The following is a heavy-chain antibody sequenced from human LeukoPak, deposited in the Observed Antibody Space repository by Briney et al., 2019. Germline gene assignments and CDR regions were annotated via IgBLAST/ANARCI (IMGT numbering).Heavy chain of an antibody. J-gene: IGHJ5*02. V-gene: IGHV1-8*01. CDR2: MNPNSGNT. D-gene: IGHD2-21*01. CDR1: GYTFTSYD. Sequence: GAAVKVSCKASGYTFTSYDINWVRQPTGQGQEWVGWMNPNSGNTGYAQKFQGRVTMTRNTAISTAYMELSSLRSEDTAVYYCARVINWFDPWGQGTLVTVSS. CDR3: ARVINWFDP.